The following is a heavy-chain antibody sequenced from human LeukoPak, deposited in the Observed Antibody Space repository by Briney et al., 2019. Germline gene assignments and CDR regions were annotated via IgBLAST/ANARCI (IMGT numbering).Heavy chain of an antibody. D-gene: IGHD3-22*01. CDR2: FDPEDGET. V-gene: IGHV1-24*01. Sequence: GASVKVSCKVSGYTLTELSMHWVRQAPGKGLEWMGGFDPEDGETIYAQKFQGRVTMTEDTSTDTAYMELSSLRSEDTAVYYCARDGLYYYDSSGYPNWFDPWGQGTLVTVSS. CDR3: ARDGLYYYDSSGYPNWFDP. J-gene: IGHJ5*02. CDR1: GYTLTELS.